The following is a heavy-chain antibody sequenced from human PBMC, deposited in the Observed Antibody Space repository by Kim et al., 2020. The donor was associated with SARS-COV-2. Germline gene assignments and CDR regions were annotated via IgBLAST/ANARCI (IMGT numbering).Heavy chain of an antibody. V-gene: IGHV3-13*01. J-gene: IGHJ2*01. D-gene: IGHD3-22*01. Sequence: GGSLRLSCAASGFTFSSYDMHWVRQATGKGLEWVSTIGTAGDSYYPGSVKGRFTISRENAKNSLYLQMNSLRAGDTAVYYCARVTHYYDSRGYFYWYFYL. CDR2: IGTAGDS. CDR1: GFTFSSYD. CDR3: ARVTHYYDSRGYFYWYFYL.